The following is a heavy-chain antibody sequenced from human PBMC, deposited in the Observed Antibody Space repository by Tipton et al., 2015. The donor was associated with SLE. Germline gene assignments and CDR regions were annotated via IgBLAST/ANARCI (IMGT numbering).Heavy chain of an antibody. CDR2: IYYSGST. CDR3: ARAGYYDFWSGSYRPYWYFDL. V-gene: IGHV4-59*01. Sequence: TLSLTCTVSGGSISSYYWSWIRQPPGKGLEWIGYIYYSGSTNYNPSLKSRVTMSVDTSKNQFSLKLSSVTAADTAVYYCARAGYYDFWSGSYRPYWYFDLWGRGTLVTVSS. CDR1: GGSISSYY. D-gene: IGHD3-3*01. J-gene: IGHJ2*01.